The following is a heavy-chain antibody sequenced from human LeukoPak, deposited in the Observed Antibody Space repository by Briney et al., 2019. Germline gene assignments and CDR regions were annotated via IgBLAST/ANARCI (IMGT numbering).Heavy chain of an antibody. V-gene: IGHV3-9*01. CDR2: ISWNSGSI. J-gene: IGHJ4*02. Sequence: GGSLRLSCAGSGFIFNNYAMHWVRQPPGKGLEWVSGISWNSGSIDYVDSVKGRFTISRDNAKNSLYLQMNSLRVEDTAFYYCAKDNRRHYTSGPNPDSLHWGQGALVTVSS. CDR3: AKDNRRHYTSGPNPDSLH. D-gene: IGHD6-19*01. CDR1: GFIFNNYA.